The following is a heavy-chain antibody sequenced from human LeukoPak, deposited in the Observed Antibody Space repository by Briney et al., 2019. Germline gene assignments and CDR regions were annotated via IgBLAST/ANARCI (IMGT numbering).Heavy chain of an antibody. CDR3: TRDLGYGMDV. CDR2: INGYGSTT. Sequence: GGSLRLSCEASGFTFSIYWLHWVRQAPGKGLVWVSRINGYGSTTAYADSVKGRFTISRDNAKNTLYLQMNSLRAEDTAVYYCTRDLGYGMDVWGQGTTVTVSS. CDR1: GFTFSIYW. D-gene: IGHD3-16*01. J-gene: IGHJ6*02. V-gene: IGHV3-74*01.